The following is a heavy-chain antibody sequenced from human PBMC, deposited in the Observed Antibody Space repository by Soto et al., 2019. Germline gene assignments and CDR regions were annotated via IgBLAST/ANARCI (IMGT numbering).Heavy chain of an antibody. Sequence: ASVKVSCKASGYTFTGYYMHWVRQAPGQGLEWMGWINPNSGGTNYAQKFQGRVTMTRDTSISTAYMELSRLRSDDTAVYYCASTKLGLRSGLSSYYGMDVWGQGTTVTVS. D-gene: IGHD1-7*01. CDR3: ASTKLGLRSGLSSYYGMDV. V-gene: IGHV1-2*02. CDR1: GYTFTGYY. J-gene: IGHJ6*02. CDR2: INPNSGGT.